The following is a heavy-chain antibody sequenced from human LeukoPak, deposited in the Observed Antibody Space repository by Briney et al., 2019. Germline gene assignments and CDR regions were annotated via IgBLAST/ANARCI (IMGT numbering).Heavy chain of an antibody. CDR2: IIPIFGTA. V-gene: IGHV1-69*13. Sequence: ASVKVSCKASGGTFSSYAISWVRQAPGQGLEWMGGIIPIFGTANYAQKFQGRVTITADESTSTAYMELSSLRSEDTAVYYCARTGGNRGPFDYWGQGTLVTVSS. CDR1: GGTFSSYA. D-gene: IGHD4-23*01. J-gene: IGHJ4*02. CDR3: ARTGGNRGPFDY.